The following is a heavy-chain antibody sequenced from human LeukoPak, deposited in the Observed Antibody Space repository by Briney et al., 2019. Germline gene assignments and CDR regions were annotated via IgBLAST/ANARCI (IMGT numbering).Heavy chain of an antibody. V-gene: IGHV3-53*01. CDR2: MYSGGDT. CDR3: ARDAPQVPAAGVLAS. J-gene: IGHJ5*02. D-gene: IGHD6-13*01. CDR1: GFTVSDNY. Sequence: GGSLRLSCAASGFTVSDNYMSWVRQAPGKWLEWVSVMYSGGDTYYANSVKGRFTFSRDISKNTLYLQMNGLRTEDTAMYYCARDAPQVPAAGVLASWGQGTLVTVSS.